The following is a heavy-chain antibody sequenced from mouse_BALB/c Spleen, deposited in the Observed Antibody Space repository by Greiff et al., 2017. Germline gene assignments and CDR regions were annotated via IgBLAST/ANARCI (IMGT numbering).Heavy chain of an antibody. CDR2: IYPGDGDT. V-gene: IGHV1-87*01. Sequence: QVQLKQSGAELARPGASVKLSCKASGYTFTSYWMQWVKQRPGQGLEWIGAIYPGDGDTRYTQKFKGKATLTADKSSSTAYMQLSSLASEDSAVYYCARFDYYAMDYWGQGTSVTVSS. J-gene: IGHJ4*01. CDR1: GYTFTSYW. CDR3: ARFDYYAMDY.